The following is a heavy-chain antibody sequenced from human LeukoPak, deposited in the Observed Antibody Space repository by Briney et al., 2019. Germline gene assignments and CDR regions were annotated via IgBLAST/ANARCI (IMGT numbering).Heavy chain of an antibody. CDR3: AKDQARIVGATDLDY. Sequence: GGSLRLSCAASGFTFSSYSMNWVRQAPGKGLEWVSYISSSSRTIYYADSVKGRFTISRDNSKNTLYLQMNSLRAEDTAVYYCAKDQARIVGATDLDYWGQGTLVTVSS. CDR1: GFTFSSYS. CDR2: ISSSSRTI. D-gene: IGHD1-26*01. J-gene: IGHJ4*02. V-gene: IGHV3-48*01.